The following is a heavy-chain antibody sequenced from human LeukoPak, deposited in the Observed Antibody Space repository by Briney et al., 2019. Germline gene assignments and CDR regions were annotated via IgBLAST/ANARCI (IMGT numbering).Heavy chain of an antibody. D-gene: IGHD1-7*01. CDR2: ISSSGSTI. V-gene: IGHV3-48*03. CDR3: ARNLGRPNDF. CDR1: GFTFSFYE. Sequence: PGGSLRLSCAASGFTFSFYEMYWVRQAPGKGLGWVSYISSSGSTIYYTDSVKGRFTISRDNAKNSLYLQMDSLRAEDTAVYYCARNLGRPNDFWAQGTLVTVSS. J-gene: IGHJ4*02.